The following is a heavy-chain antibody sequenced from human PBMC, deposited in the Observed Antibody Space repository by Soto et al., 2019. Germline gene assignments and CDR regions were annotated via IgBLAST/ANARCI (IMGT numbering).Heavy chain of an antibody. CDR1: GDSVSSNSAA. CDR2: TYYRSKWYN. CDR3: ARDPSSSVLGASAYNWFDP. Sequence: SQTLSLTCAISGDSVSSNSAAWNWIRQSPSRGLEWLGRTYYRSKWYNDYAVSVKSRITINPDTSKNQFSLQLNSVTPEDTAVYYCARDPSSSVLGASAYNWFDPWGQGTLVTVSS. D-gene: IGHD6-13*01. J-gene: IGHJ5*02. V-gene: IGHV6-1*01.